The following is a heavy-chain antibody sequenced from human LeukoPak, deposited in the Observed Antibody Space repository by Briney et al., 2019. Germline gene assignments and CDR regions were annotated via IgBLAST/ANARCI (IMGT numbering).Heavy chain of an antibody. CDR3: ATSGGVDAFDI. CDR2: IYSGGST. J-gene: IGHJ3*02. D-gene: IGHD2-8*02. CDR1: GFTVSSNY. Sequence: GGSLRPSCAASGFTVSSNYMSWVRQAPGKGLEWVSVIYSGGSTYYADSVKGRFTISRDNSKNTLYLQMNSLRAEDTAAYYCATSGGVDAFDIWGQGTMVTVSS. V-gene: IGHV3-53*01.